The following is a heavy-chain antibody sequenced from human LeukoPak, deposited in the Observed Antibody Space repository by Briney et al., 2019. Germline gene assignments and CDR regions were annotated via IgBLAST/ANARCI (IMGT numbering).Heavy chain of an antibody. CDR1: GGSFSGYY. D-gene: IGHD3-10*01. CDR3: ARRATNSRLSMVRGVIVAANNHHFDY. Sequence: PSETLSLTCAVYGGSFSGYYWSWIRQPPGNGLEWIGEINHSRSTNYNPSLKRRVTISIDTSKNQFSLNLSSVAAADTAVYYCARRATNSRLSMVRGVIVAANNHHFDYWGQGTLVTVSS. CDR2: INHSRST. V-gene: IGHV4-34*01. J-gene: IGHJ4*02.